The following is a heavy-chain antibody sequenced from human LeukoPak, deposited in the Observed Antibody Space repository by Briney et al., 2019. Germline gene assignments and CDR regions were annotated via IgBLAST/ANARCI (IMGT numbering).Heavy chain of an antibody. CDR3: ARVQAVSFDY. CDR1: GGSISSYY. J-gene: IGHJ4*02. CDR2: IYYSGST. Sequence: PSETLSLTCTVSGGSISSYYWSWIRQPPGKGLEWIGSIYYSGSTYYNPSLKSQVTISVDTSKNQFSLKLSSVTAADTAVYYCARVQAVSFDYWGQGTLVTVSS. D-gene: IGHD4-17*01. V-gene: IGHV4-39*07.